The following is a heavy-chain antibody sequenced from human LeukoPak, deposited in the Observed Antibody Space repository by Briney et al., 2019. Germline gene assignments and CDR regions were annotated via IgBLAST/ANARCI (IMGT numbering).Heavy chain of an antibody. D-gene: IGHD1-26*01. CDR2: INSDGSIT. Sequence: PGGSLRLSCAASGFTFSNYWTHWVRQAPGKGLVWVSRINSDGSITSYADSVKGRFTISRDNSKNTLYLQMNSLRAEDTAVYYCARDPTGGSYYSWYYYYYMDVWGKGTTVTVSS. CDR3: ARDPTGGSYYSWYYYYYMDV. CDR1: GFTFSNYW. J-gene: IGHJ6*03. V-gene: IGHV3-74*01.